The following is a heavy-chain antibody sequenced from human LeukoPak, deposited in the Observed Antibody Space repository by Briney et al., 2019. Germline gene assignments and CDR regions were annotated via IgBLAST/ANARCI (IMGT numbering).Heavy chain of an antibody. Sequence: PSETLSLTCTVSGDSISSYYWSWIREPPGKGLEWIGYISTSGSTDYSPSLKSRVTISVDTSKNQFSLRLNSVTAADTAVYYCARDTISEYSKSHSHFDPWGQGTLVTVSS. CDR3: ARDTISEYSKSHSHFDP. V-gene: IGHV4-59*01. CDR2: ISTSGST. D-gene: IGHD5-18*01. CDR1: GDSISSYY. J-gene: IGHJ5*02.